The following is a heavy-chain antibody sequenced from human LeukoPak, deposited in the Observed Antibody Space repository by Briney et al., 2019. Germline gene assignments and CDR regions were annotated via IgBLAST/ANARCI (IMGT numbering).Heavy chain of an antibody. Sequence: SETLSLTCTVSGGSISSYYWSWIRQPPGKGLEWIGYIYYSGSTNYNPSLKSRVTISVDTSKNQFSLKLSSVTAADTAVYYCAVGMIVVVPAAIVGYDYYYYYGMDVWGQGTTVTVSS. D-gene: IGHD2-2*01. CDR2: IYYSGST. V-gene: IGHV4-59*08. J-gene: IGHJ6*02. CDR1: GGSISSYY. CDR3: AVGMIVVVPAAIVGYDYYYYYGMDV.